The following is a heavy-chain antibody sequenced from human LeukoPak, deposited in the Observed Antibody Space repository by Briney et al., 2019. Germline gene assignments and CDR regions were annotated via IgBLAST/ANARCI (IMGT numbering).Heavy chain of an antibody. V-gene: IGHV4-4*07. J-gene: IGHJ5*02. CDR1: GGFISSYS. CDR3: ARGVASTGIGWFDP. D-gene: IGHD6-13*01. Sequence: PSETLSLTCTVSGGFISSYSWSWIRQDAGKGLEWIGRIYTSGSTSYNPSLKSRVTMSVDTSKNQFSLSLNSVTAADTAVYYCARGVASTGIGWFDPWGQGTLVTVSS. CDR2: IYTSGST.